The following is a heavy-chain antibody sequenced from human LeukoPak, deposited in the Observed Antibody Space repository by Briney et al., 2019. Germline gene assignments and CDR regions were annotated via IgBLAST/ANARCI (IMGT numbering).Heavy chain of an antibody. D-gene: IGHD2-2*01. Sequence: PGGSLRLSCAASGFPFSSQGMSWVRQAPGKGLEWVSGIIGGGGSTYYADSVKGRFTISGDNSRNTLFLQMNSLRAEDTAVYYCAKDGSTSCYGEKCYFDYWGQGTLVTVSS. J-gene: IGHJ4*02. CDR3: AKDGSTSCYGEKCYFDY. V-gene: IGHV3-23*01. CDR1: GFPFSSQG. CDR2: IIGGGGST.